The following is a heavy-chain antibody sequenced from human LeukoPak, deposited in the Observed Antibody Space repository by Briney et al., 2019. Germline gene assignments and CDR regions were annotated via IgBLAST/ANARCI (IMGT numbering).Heavy chain of an antibody. CDR2: IIPIFGTA. CDR3: ASTLLEWLPYHAFDI. Sequence: ASVKVSCKASGGTFSSYAISWVRQAPGQGLEWMGGIIPIFGTANYAQKFQGRVTITADESTSTAYMELSSLRSEDTAVYYCASTLLEWLPYHAFDIWGQGTMVTVSS. CDR1: GGTFSSYA. D-gene: IGHD3-3*01. J-gene: IGHJ3*02. V-gene: IGHV1-69*13.